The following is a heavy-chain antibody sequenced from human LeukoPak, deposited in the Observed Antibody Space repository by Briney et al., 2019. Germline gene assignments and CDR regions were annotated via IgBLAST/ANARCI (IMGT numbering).Heavy chain of an antibody. J-gene: IGHJ5*02. CDR1: GYTFPSYD. V-gene: IGHV1-8*03. Sequence: ASVKVSCKASGYTFPSYDINRVRQATGQGLEWMGWMNPNSGNTGYAQKFQGRVTITRNTSISTAYMELSSLRSEDTAVYYCARRYSSSWYSFDPWGQGTLVTVSS. CDR2: MNPNSGNT. CDR3: ARRYSSSWYSFDP. D-gene: IGHD6-13*01.